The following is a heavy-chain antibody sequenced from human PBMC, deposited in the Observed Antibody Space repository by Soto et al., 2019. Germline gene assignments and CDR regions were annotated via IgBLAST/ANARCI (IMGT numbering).Heavy chain of an antibody. Sequence: SVKVSCKASGYTFTSYGISWVRQAPGQGLEWMGGIIPIFGTANYAQKFQGRVTITADESTSTAYMELGSLRSEDTAVYYCARVYCSGGSCYSGSYFDYWGQGTLVTVSS. D-gene: IGHD2-15*01. CDR2: IIPIFGTA. CDR3: ARVYCSGGSCYSGSYFDY. CDR1: GYTFTSYG. J-gene: IGHJ4*02. V-gene: IGHV1-69*13.